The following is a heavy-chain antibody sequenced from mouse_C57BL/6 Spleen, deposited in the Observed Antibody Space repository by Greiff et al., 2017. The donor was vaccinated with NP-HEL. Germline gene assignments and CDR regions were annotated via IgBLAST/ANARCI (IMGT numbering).Heavy chain of an antibody. Sequence: VQLQQSGPELVKPGASVKISCKASGYSFTSYYIHWVKQRPGQGLEWIGWIYPGSGNTKYNEKFKGKATLTADTSSSTAYMQLSSLTSEDSAVYYCARHYSNWYFDVWGTGTTVTVSS. CDR2: IYPGSGNT. D-gene: IGHD2-5*01. CDR1: GYSFTSYY. CDR3: ARHYSNWYFDV. J-gene: IGHJ1*03. V-gene: IGHV1-66*01.